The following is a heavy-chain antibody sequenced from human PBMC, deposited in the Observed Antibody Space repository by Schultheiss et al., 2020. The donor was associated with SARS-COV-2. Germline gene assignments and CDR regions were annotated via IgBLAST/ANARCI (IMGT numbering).Heavy chain of an antibody. Sequence: SQTLSLTCAVYGGSFSGYYWSWIRQHPGKGLEWIGYIYYSGSTNYNPSLKSRVTISVDTSKNQFSLKLSSVTAADTAVYYCATRPMVTDYFDYWGQGTLVTVSS. CDR3: ATRPMVTDYFDY. V-gene: IGHV4-59*01. D-gene: IGHD5-18*01. J-gene: IGHJ4*02. CDR1: GGSFSGYY. CDR2: IYYSGST.